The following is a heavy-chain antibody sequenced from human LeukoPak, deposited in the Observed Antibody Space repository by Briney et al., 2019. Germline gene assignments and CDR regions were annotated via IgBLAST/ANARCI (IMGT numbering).Heavy chain of an antibody. Sequence: PGGSLRLSCAASGFTFSSYAMHWVRQAPGKGLEWVAVISYDGSNKYYADSVKGRFTISRDNSKNTLYLQMNSLRAEDTAVYYCARPSTVVHFEDAFDTWGQGTMVTVSS. V-gene: IGHV3-30-3*01. CDR1: GFTFSSYA. J-gene: IGHJ3*02. CDR2: ISYDGSNK. CDR3: ARPSTVVHFEDAFDT. D-gene: IGHD4-23*01.